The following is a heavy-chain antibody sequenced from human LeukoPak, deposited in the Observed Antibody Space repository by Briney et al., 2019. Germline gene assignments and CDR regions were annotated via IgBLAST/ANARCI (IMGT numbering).Heavy chain of an antibody. V-gene: IGHV2-5*01. D-gene: IGHD3-16*01. Sequence: STLTLVNPTQTLTLTCTVSGFSLTTTGVGMGWIRHPPGKALNWLALFFRNGDKRCSPSLKSRLTLTKGTSNNPVVLTYTNMDTGDTVTYYGGDTGGYGPWRFYFWGQGTLVTVSS. CDR3: GDTGGYGPWRFYF. CDR1: GFSLTTTGVG. J-gene: IGHJ4*02. CDR2: FFRNGDK.